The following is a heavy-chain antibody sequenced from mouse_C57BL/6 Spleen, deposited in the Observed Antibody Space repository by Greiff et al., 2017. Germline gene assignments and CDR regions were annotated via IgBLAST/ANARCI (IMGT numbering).Heavy chain of an antibody. D-gene: IGHD3-1*01. CDR1: GFTFSSYA. Sequence: EVKLMESGGGLVKPGGSLKLSCAASGFTFSSYAMSWVRQTPEKRLEWVATLSDGGSYTYYPDNVKGRFTISRDNAKNNLYLQMSHLKSEDTAMYYCARDRDYYAMDYWGQGTSVTVSS. CDR3: ARDRDYYAMDY. CDR2: LSDGGSYT. V-gene: IGHV5-4*01. J-gene: IGHJ4*01.